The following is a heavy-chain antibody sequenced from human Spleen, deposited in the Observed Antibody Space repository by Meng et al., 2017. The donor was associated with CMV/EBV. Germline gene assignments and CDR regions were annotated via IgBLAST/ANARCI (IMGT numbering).Heavy chain of an antibody. CDR2: SNAGNGNT. J-gene: IGHJ4*01. CDR1: GYTFTSYA. CDR3: ARGTFLWVSGLGY. D-gene: IGHD3-16*01. Sequence: ASVQVSCKASGYTFTSYAMHWVRQAPGQRLEWMGWSNAGNGNTKYSQEFQGRVTITRDTSASTAYMELSSLRSEDMAVYFCARGTFLWVSGLGYWGQGTLVTVSS. V-gene: IGHV1-3*02.